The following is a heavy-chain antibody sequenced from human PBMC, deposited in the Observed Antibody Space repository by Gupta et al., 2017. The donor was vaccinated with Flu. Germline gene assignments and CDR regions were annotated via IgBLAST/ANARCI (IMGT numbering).Heavy chain of an antibody. CDR3: TTGGTAFPH. J-gene: IGHJ2*01. V-gene: IGHV3-23*05. CDR2: ISTTSDIR. D-gene: IGHD2-21*02. CDR1: GFNFNAYA. Sequence: VELSDSGGGLVKPGGSLRISCTASGFNFNAYAMSWVRQAPGKAPEWVSVISTTSDIRFYAASVKGRFTMSRDNSRSILYLQMTGLRSEDTATYFCTTGGTAFPHWGRGSPVIVSS.